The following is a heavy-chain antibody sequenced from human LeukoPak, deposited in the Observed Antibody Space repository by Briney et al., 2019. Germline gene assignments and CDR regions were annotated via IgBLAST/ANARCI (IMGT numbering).Heavy chain of an antibody. Sequence: PGGSLRLSCAASGFTFSSYSMNWVRQAPGKGLEWVSSISSSSSYIYYADSVKGRFTISRDNAKNSLYLQMNSLRAEDTAVYYCASMATTIMYDAFDIWAQGTMVTVSS. D-gene: IGHD5-12*01. CDR3: ASMATTIMYDAFDI. CDR1: GFTFSSYS. CDR2: ISSSSSYI. V-gene: IGHV3-21*01. J-gene: IGHJ3*02.